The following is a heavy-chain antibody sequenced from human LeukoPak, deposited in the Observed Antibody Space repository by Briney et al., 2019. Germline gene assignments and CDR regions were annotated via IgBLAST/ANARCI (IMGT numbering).Heavy chain of an antibody. CDR1: GFTFSSYS. CDR2: ISSSSSYI. V-gene: IGHV3-21*04. CDR3: ANGPGAAYYYYYYMDV. Sequence: PGGSLRLSCAASGFTFSSYSMNWVRQAPGKGLEWVSSISSSSSYIYYADSVKGRFTISRDNAKNSLYLQMNSLRAEDTAVYYCANGPGAAYYYYYYMDVWGKGTTVTVSS. J-gene: IGHJ6*03. D-gene: IGHD6-25*01.